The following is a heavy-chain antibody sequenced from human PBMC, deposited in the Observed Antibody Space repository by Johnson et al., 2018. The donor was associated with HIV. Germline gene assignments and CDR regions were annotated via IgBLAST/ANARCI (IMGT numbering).Heavy chain of an antibody. D-gene: IGHD3-9*01. CDR2: IYSGGST. CDR3: ARESDILTGYPNAFDI. J-gene: IGHJ3*02. V-gene: IGHV3-53*01. Sequence: VHLVESGGGLIQPGGSLRLSCAASGFTVSSNYMSWVRQAPGKGLEWVSVIYSGGSTYYADSVKGRFTISRDNSKNTLYLQMNSLRAEDTALYYCARESDILTGYPNAFDIWGQGTMVTVSS. CDR1: GFTVSSNY.